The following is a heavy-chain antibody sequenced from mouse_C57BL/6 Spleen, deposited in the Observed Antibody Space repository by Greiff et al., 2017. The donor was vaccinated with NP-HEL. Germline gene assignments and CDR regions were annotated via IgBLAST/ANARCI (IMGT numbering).Heavy chain of an antibody. CDR2: IWSGGST. D-gene: IGHD2-3*01. CDR3: ARRSDYDGYLYAMDY. J-gene: IGHJ4*01. V-gene: IGHV2-2*01. Sequence: QVQLKQSGPGLVQPSQSLSITCTVSGFSLTSYGVHWVRQSPGKGLEWLGVIWSGGSTDYNAAFISRLSISKDNSKSQVFFKMNSLQADDTAIYYCARRSDYDGYLYAMDYWGQGTSVTVSS. CDR1: GFSLTSYG.